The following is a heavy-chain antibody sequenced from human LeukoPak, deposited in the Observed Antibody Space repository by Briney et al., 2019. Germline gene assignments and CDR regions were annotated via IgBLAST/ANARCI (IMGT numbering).Heavy chain of an antibody. CDR1: GFTFSSFS. Sequence: GGSLRLSCAASGFTFSSFSMNWVRQAPGKGLEWVSYIRSSGTGTDYTGSVKGRFTISRDNAKNSLYLQMNSLRAEDTAAYYCARMNYVSSGWGAPFDYWGQRTLVTVSS. CDR2: IRSSGTGT. V-gene: IGHV3-48*04. J-gene: IGHJ4*02. D-gene: IGHD1-7*01. CDR3: ARMNYVSSGWGAPFDY.